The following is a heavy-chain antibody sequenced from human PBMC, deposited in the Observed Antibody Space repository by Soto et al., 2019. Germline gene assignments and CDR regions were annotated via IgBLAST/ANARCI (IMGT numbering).Heavy chain of an antibody. Sequence: PSETLSLTCAVYGGSFSGYYWSWIRQPPGKGLEWIGEINHSGSTNYNPSLKSRVTISVDTSKNQFSLKLSSVTAADTAVYYCARKRGYYYGMDAWGQGTTVTVSS. J-gene: IGHJ6*02. V-gene: IGHV4-34*01. CDR1: GGSFSGYY. CDR2: INHSGST. CDR3: ARKRGYYYGMDA. D-gene: IGHD3-10*01.